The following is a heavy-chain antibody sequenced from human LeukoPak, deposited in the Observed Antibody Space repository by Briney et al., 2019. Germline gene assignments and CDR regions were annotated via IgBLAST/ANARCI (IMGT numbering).Heavy chain of an antibody. CDR2: ISGSGGST. CDR1: GFTFSSYA. V-gene: IGHV3-23*01. CDR3: AKDRYSYGYVLQLFDY. D-gene: IGHD5-18*01. J-gene: IGHJ4*02. Sequence: PGGSLRLSCAASGFTFSSYAMSWVRQAPGKGLEWVSSISGSGGSTYYADSVKGRFTISRDNSKNTLYLQMNSLRAEDTAVYYCAKDRYSYGYVLQLFDYWGQGTLVTVSS.